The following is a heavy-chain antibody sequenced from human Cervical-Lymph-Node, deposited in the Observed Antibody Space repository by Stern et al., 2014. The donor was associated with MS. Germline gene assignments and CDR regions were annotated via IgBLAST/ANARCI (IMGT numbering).Heavy chain of an antibody. V-gene: IGHV3-9*01. CDR1: GFTFDDYA. Sequence: EVQLVESGGGSVQPGRSLRLSCAASGFTFDDYAMNWVRQAPGKGLELVSGISWNSNNIGYADSVRGRFTISRDNAKNSLYLQMNGLRPEDTALYYCAKDISERHYYFDSWGEGTLVTVSS. CDR3: AKDISERHYYFDS. D-gene: IGHD3-16*02. J-gene: IGHJ4*02. CDR2: ISWNSNNI.